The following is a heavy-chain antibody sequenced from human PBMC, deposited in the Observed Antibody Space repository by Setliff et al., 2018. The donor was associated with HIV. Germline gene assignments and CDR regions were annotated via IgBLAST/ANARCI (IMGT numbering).Heavy chain of an antibody. D-gene: IGHD3-22*01. CDR2: ISYDGSNK. CDR3: ARDLPGYYSHNSGPL. CDR1: AFTFSTYA. V-gene: IGHV3-30*01. Sequence: GGSLRLSCAASAFTFSTYAMHWVRQAPGKGLEWVAAISYDGSNKYYADSVKGRFTISRDNSKNTVYLQMNSLRPEDTAVYYCARDLPGYYSHNSGPLWGQGTLVTVSS. J-gene: IGHJ4*02.